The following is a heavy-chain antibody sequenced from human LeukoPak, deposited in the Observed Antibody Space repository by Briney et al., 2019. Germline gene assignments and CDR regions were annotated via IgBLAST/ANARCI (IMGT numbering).Heavy chain of an antibody. CDR1: GYTFTSYD. Sequence: ASVKVSCKASGYTFTSYDINWVQQATGQGLEWMGWMNPNSGSTGYAQKFQGRVTMTRNTSINTAYMEVSSLRSDDTAVYYCARGEGSWFDPWGQGTLVTVSS. D-gene: IGHD2-15*01. CDR2: MNPNSGST. V-gene: IGHV1-8*01. CDR3: ARGEGSWFDP. J-gene: IGHJ5*02.